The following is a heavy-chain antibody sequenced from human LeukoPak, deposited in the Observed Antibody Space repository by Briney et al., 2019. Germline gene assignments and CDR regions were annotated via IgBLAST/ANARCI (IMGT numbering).Heavy chain of an antibody. Sequence: ASVKVSCKPSRYTFTDFFLHWVRQAPGQGLEWMEWINPNSGDTNYAQKFQGRVTMTSDTSISTVFLDLDRLPSDDTAIYYCARLKWPTDYWGQGTLVTVSS. J-gene: IGHJ4*02. D-gene: IGHD5-12*01. CDR1: RYTFTDFF. V-gene: IGHV1-2*02. CDR2: INPNSGDT. CDR3: ARLKWPTDY.